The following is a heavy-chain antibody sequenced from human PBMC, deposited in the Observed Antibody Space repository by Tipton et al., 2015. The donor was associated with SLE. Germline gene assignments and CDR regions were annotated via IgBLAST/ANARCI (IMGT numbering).Heavy chain of an antibody. J-gene: IGHJ4*02. V-gene: IGHV4-59*01. Sequence: TLSLTCTVSGVSIATYYWTWIRQPPGKGLEWIGYIYYSGSTNYSPSLYSRVTMSLDTSRTQFSLKLRSVTAADTAVYYCAREDRYSDWLMPDLWGQGTLVTVSS. CDR3: AREDRYSDWLMPDL. CDR1: GVSIATYY. D-gene: IGHD3-9*01. CDR2: IYYSGST.